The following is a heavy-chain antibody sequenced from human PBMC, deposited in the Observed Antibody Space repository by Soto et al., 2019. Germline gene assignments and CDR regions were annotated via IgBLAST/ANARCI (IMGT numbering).Heavy chain of an antibody. J-gene: IGHJ4*02. D-gene: IGHD4-17*01. CDR3: ALRMTTGSHLDY. Sequence: SETLSLTCAVYGGSFSGYYWSWIRQPPGKGLEWIGEINHSGNTNYNPSLKSRVTMSVDTSRNQFSLKLTSVTAADTAVYYCALRMTTGSHLDYWGQGAWVT. CDR2: INHSGNT. V-gene: IGHV4-34*01. CDR1: GGSFSGYY.